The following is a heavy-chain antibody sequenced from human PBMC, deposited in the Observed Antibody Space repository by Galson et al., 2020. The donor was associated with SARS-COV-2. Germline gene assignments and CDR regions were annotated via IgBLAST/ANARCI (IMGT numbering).Heavy chain of an antibody. V-gene: IGHV1-18*04. CDR2: ISAYNGNT. D-gene: IGHD3-3*01. Sequence: ASVKVSCKASGYTFTSYGISWVRQAPGQGLEWMGWISAYNGNTNYAQKLQGRVTMTTDTSTSTAYMELRSLRSDDTAVYYCARVLPYYDFWSGYYSEIDYWGQGTLVTVSS. J-gene: IGHJ4*02. CDR1: GYTFTSYG. CDR3: ARVLPYYDFWSGYYSEIDY.